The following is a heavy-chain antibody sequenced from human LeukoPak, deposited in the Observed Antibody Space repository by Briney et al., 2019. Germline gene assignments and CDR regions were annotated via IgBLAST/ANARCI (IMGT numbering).Heavy chain of an antibody. Sequence: ASVKVSCKASGYTFTGYYMHWVRQAPGQGLEWMGWINPNSGGTNYAQKFQGRVTMTRDTSISTAYMELGRLRSDDTAVYYCARKGPAAIGNAFDIWGQGTMVTVSS. CDR2: INPNSGGT. V-gene: IGHV1-2*02. CDR3: ARKGPAAIGNAFDI. CDR1: GYTFTGYY. J-gene: IGHJ3*02. D-gene: IGHD2-2*01.